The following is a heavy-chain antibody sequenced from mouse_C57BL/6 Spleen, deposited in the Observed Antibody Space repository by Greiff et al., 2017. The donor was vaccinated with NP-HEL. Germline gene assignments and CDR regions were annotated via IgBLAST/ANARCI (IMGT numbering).Heavy chain of an antibody. CDR3: VKAVWDGDGFDY. D-gene: IGHD4-1*01. Sequence: EVKLVESGGGLVQPGASLRLSCAASGFTFTDYYMSWVRQPPGKALEWLALIRNKANGYTTDYTASVKGRFTISRDNSQIILYLQMNTLRAEDSATYYCVKAVWDGDGFDYWGQGTTLTVSS. CDR2: IRNKANGYTT. V-gene: IGHV7-4*01. CDR1: GFTFTDYY. J-gene: IGHJ2*01.